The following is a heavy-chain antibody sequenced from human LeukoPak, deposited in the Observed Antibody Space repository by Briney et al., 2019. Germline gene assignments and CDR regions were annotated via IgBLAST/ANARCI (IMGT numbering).Heavy chain of an antibody. J-gene: IGHJ3*02. V-gene: IGHV4-59*12. Sequence: SETLSLTCTVSGGSINGYYWSWIRQSPGKGLESLGYIYYTGSTNYNPSLKSRVTISVDTSKNQFSLKLSSVTAADTAVYYCAGAHCGGDCYSGRAFDIWGQGTMVTVSS. D-gene: IGHD2-21*02. CDR3: AGAHCGGDCYSGRAFDI. CDR1: GGSINGYY. CDR2: IYYTGST.